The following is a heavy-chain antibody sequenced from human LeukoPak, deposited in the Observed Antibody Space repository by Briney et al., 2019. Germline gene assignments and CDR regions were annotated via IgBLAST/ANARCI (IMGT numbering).Heavy chain of an antibody. V-gene: IGHV4-34*01. CDR1: GGSLSGYY. CDR2: INHSGST. D-gene: IGHD6-19*01. J-gene: IGHJ5*02. CDR3: ARWSYSSGWYEGDWFDP. Sequence: SETLSLTCAVYGGSLSGYYWSWIRQPPGKGLEWIGEINHSGSTNYNPSLKSRVTISVDTSKNQFSLKLSSVTAADTAVYYCARWSYSSGWYEGDWFDPWGQGTLVTVSS.